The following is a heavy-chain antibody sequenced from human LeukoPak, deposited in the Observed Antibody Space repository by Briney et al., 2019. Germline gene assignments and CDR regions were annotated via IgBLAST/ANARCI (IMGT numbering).Heavy chain of an antibody. Sequence: SETLSLTRSVHGGSVSSTYWSWIRQPPGKGLEWIGNIYHSGGPNYNPSLNGRVTISIDTSKNQFSLKLTSVTAADTAVYFCARRGRSSSWYGDAFDIWGQGTVVAVSS. CDR1: GGSVSSTY. V-gene: IGHV4-59*08. D-gene: IGHD6-13*01. CDR2: IYHSGGP. CDR3: ARRGRSSSWYGDAFDI. J-gene: IGHJ3*02.